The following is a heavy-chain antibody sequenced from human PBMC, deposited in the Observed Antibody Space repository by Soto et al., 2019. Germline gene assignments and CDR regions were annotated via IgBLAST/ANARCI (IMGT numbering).Heavy chain of an antibody. CDR2: INHSGGT. J-gene: IGHJ2*01. CDR1: GGSFSGYY. Sequence: QVQLQQWGAGVLKPSESLSLTCGVYGGSFSGYYWSWIRQPPGKGLEWIGEINHSGGTNYNPSLKSRVTTSLDMSKNQFSLKLSSVTAADTAVYYCARAQTPDLWGRGTLVTVSS. V-gene: IGHV4-34*01. CDR3: ARAQTPDL.